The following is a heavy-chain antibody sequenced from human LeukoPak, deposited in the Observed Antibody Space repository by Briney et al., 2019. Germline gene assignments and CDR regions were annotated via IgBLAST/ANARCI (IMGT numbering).Heavy chain of an antibody. CDR1: GGSISSGSYY. CDR2: IYTSGST. Sequence: SETLSLTCTVSGGSISSGSYYWSWIRQPAGKGLEWIGRIYTSGSTNYNPSLKSRVTISVDTSKNQFSLKLSSVTAADTAVYYCARDGRITIPNDFWSGYYSPIMDVWGKGTTVTVSS. J-gene: IGHJ6*03. CDR3: ARDGRITIPNDFWSGYYSPIMDV. V-gene: IGHV4-61*02. D-gene: IGHD3-3*01.